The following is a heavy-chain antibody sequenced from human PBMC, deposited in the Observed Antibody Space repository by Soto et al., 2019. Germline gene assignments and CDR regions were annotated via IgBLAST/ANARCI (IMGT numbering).Heavy chain of an antibody. CDR1: GFTFSSYG. Sequence: QVQLVESGGGVVQPGRSLRLCSAASGFTFSSYGMHWVRQAPGKGLEWVAVISYDGSNKYYADSVKGRFTISRDNSKNTLYLQMNSLRAEDTAVYYCAKGGAVAGLGDYFDYWGQGTLVTVSS. J-gene: IGHJ4*02. CDR2: ISYDGSNK. CDR3: AKGGAVAGLGDYFDY. D-gene: IGHD6-19*01. V-gene: IGHV3-30*18.